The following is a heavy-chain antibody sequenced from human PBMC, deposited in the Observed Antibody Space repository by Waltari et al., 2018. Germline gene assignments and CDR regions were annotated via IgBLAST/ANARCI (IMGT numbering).Heavy chain of an antibody. J-gene: IGHJ1*01. Sequence: EVQLVESGGGLIQPGGSLRLSCSASGFTVSRNYMSWVRQAPGKGLEWVSVIYSGRSTYYAKCVKGRLTNTRDNSKNTLYLQMNGVRAEDKDGYYCARDGVYSSSWYQYFQHWGQGTLVTVSS. CDR1: GFTVSRNY. CDR2: IYSGRST. CDR3: ARDGVYSSSWYQYFQH. V-gene: IGHV3-53*01. D-gene: IGHD6-13*01.